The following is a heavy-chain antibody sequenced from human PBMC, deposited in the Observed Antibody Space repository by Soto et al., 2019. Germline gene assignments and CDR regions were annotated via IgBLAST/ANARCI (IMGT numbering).Heavy chain of an antibody. Sequence: SETLSLTCSVSGASVSSTSSSLYYWVWIRQPPGKGLEWIGSVYYSGNTYYNPSLKSRATISVSMSQNQFSLKVASVTAADTAVYYCARRRLQPNWFDPWGQGTLVTGS. CDR2: VYYSGNT. CDR1: GASVSSTSSSLYY. V-gene: IGHV4-39*01. D-gene: IGHD2-2*01. CDR3: ARRRLQPNWFDP. J-gene: IGHJ5*02.